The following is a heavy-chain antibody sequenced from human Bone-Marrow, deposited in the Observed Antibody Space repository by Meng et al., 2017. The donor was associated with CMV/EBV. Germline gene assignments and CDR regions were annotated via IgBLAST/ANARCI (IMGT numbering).Heavy chain of an antibody. CDR1: GFTFSSYW. D-gene: IGHD3-9*01. J-gene: IGHJ4*02. CDR2: IKSKIDGGTT. Sequence: GESLKISCAASGFTFSSYWMSWVRQAPGKGLEWVGRIKSKIDGGTTDYAAPVKGRFTISRDDSENTLYLQMSSLKTEDTGVYYCVKGRNDMGYWGQGTPVTVSS. V-gene: IGHV3-15*01. CDR3: VKGRNDMGY.